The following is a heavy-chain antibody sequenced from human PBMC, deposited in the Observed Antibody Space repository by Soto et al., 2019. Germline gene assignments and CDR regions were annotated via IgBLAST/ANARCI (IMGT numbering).Heavy chain of an antibody. Sequence: EVQLLESGGGLVQPGGSLRLSCAASGFTFSSYAMSWVRQAPGKGLEWVSAISGSGGSTYYADSVKGRFTISRDNSKNPLYLQMNSLRAEDTAVYYCAKTRIYDYIWGSYRPFDYWGQGTLVTVSS. J-gene: IGHJ4*02. CDR1: GFTFSSYA. D-gene: IGHD3-16*02. CDR2: ISGSGGST. V-gene: IGHV3-23*01. CDR3: AKTRIYDYIWGSYRPFDY.